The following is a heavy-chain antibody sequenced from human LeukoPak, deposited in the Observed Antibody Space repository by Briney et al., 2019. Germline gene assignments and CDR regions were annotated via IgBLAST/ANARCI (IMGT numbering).Heavy chain of an antibody. J-gene: IGHJ5*02. CDR1: GYSFTSYW. CDR3: ARLGEEWLVHNWFDP. Sequence: GESLKISCKGSGYSFTSYWISWVRQMPGKGLEWMGRIDPRDSYSNYSPSFQGHVTISIDKSINTVYLHWNTLKPSDTAMYYCARLGEEWLVHNWFDPWGQGTLVTVSS. D-gene: IGHD6-19*01. CDR2: IDPRDSYS. V-gene: IGHV5-10-1*01.